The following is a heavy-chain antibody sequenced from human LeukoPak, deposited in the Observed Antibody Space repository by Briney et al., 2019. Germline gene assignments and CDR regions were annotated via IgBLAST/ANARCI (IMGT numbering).Heavy chain of an antibody. CDR1: GGSFSGYY. CDR2: INHSGST. V-gene: IGHV4-34*01. CDR3: ARQSPQEWYFDL. J-gene: IGHJ2*01. Sequence: PSETLSLTCAVYGGSFSGYYWSWIRQPPGMGLEWIGEINHSGSTNYNPSLKSRVTISVDTSKNQFSLKLSSVTAADTAVYYCARQSPQEWYFDLWGRGTLVTVSS.